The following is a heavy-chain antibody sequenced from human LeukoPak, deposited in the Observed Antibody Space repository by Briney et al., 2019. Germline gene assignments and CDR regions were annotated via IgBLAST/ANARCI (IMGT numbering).Heavy chain of an antibody. CDR3: ATGPRGRFLEWLEN. CDR1: GYTLTELS. CDR2: FDPEDGET. Sequence: ASVKVSCKVSGYTLTELSMHWVRQAPGKGLEWMGGFDPEDGETIYAQKFQGRVTITEDTSTDTAYMELSSLRSEDTAVYYCATGPRGRFLEWLENWGQGTLVTVSS. J-gene: IGHJ4*02. D-gene: IGHD3-3*01. V-gene: IGHV1-24*01.